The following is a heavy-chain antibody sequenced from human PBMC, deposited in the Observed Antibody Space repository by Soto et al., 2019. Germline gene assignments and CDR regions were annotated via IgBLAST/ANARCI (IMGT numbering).Heavy chain of an antibody. CDR3: TKGRTVTTFFEF. CDR1: GFTFDDYA. V-gene: IGHV3-9*01. CDR2: ISWNSGDI. J-gene: IGHJ4*02. Sequence: PGGSLRLSCVASGFTFDDYAMHWVRQVPGKGLEWVSGISWNSGDIDYADSVKGRFTISRDNAKNSLFLQMNSLRVEDTALYYCTKGRTVTTFFEFWGQGALVTVSS. D-gene: IGHD4-17*01.